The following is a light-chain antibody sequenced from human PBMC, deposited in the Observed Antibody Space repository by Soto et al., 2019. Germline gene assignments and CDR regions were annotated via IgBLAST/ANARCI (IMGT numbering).Light chain of an antibody. V-gene: IGLV2-14*01. J-gene: IGLJ1*01. CDR3: RSYTSSRTRV. Sequence: QSALTQPASVSGSPGQSITISCTGTSSDVGGYNYVSWYQQHPGKAPKLMIYDVSNRPSGVSNRFSGSKSGNTASLTISGLQAEDEADYYCRSYTSSRTRVFGTGTTLTVL. CDR2: DVS. CDR1: SSDVGGYNY.